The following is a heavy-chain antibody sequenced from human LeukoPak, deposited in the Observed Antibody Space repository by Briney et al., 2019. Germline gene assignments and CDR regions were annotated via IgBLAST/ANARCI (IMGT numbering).Heavy chain of an antibody. CDR1: GFTLNRYW. CDR2: INEDGGER. J-gene: IGHJ4*02. V-gene: IGHV3-7*01. Sequence: GGSLRLSCAASGFTLNRYWMRWVRQAPGKGLEWVANINEDGGERHYVDSVKGRFTISRDNAKNSLYLQMNSLRAEGTAVYYCARGGCVENWGGGTLVTVSS. CDR3: ARGGCVEN. D-gene: IGHD3-16*01.